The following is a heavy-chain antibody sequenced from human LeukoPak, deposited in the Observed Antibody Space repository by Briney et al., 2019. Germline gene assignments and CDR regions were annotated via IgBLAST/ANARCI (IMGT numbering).Heavy chain of an antibody. CDR2: ISYDGSNK. J-gene: IGHJ4*02. CDR3: AKDKRDTAMVIEY. V-gene: IGHV3-30*18. D-gene: IGHD5-18*01. CDR1: GFTFSSYG. Sequence: PGGSLRLSCAASGFTFSSYGMHWVRQAPGKGLEWVAVISYDGSNKYYAVSVKGRFTISRDNSKNTLYLQMNSLRAEDTAVYYCAKDKRDTAMVIEYWGQGTLVTVSS.